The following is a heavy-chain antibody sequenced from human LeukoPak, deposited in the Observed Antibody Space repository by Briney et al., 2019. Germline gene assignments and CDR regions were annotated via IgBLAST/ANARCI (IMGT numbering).Heavy chain of an antibody. D-gene: IGHD2-2*01. CDR3: ARDTMTYLFDY. V-gene: IGHV3-21*01. CDR2: ISSSSSYI. CDR1: GFTFSSYS. J-gene: IGHJ4*02. Sequence: GSLLLSFAASGFTFSSYSMNWVRQAPGKGLEWVSSISSSSSYIYYADSVKGRFTISRDNAKNSLYLQMNSLRAEDTAVYYCARDTMTYLFDYWGQGTLVTVSS.